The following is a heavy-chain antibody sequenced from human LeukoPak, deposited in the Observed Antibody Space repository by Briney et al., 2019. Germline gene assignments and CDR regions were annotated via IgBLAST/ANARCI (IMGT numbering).Heavy chain of an antibody. V-gene: IGHV4-59*01. CDR2: IFYSGTT. D-gene: IGHD3-10*01. CDR3: ARAKLWETFDY. J-gene: IGHJ4*02. CDR1: GGSISSYY. Sequence: SETLSLTCTVSGGSISSYYWSWIRQPPGKGLEWIGYIFYSGTTNYNPSLKSRITISLDTSKNQFSLKLSSMTAADTAVYYCARAKLWETFDYWGLGTLVTVSS.